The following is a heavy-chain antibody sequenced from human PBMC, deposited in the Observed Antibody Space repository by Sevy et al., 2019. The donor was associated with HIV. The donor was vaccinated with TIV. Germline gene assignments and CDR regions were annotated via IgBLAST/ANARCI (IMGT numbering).Heavy chain of an antibody. D-gene: IGHD4-17*01. Sequence: SDTLSLTCAVYGGSFSGYYWSWIRQPPGKGLEWIGEINHSGSTNYNPSLKSRVTISVDTSKNQFSLKLSSVTAADTAVYYCARGRGLSTVVNLQHWGQGTLVTVSS. CDR2: INHSGST. V-gene: IGHV4-34*01. CDR3: ARGRGLSTVVNLQH. J-gene: IGHJ1*01. CDR1: GGSFSGYY.